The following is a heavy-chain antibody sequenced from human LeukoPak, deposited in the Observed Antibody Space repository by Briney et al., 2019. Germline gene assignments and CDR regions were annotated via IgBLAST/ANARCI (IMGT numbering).Heavy chain of an antibody. D-gene: IGHD2-2*01. CDR2: IYYSGST. Sequence: SETLSLTCTVSGGSISSHYWSWIRQPPGKGLEWIGYIYYSGSTNYNPSPKSRVTISVDTSKNQFSLKLSSVTAAETAVYYCARGLAAMLHWGQGTLVTVSS. V-gene: IGHV4-59*11. J-gene: IGHJ4*02. CDR1: GGSISSHY. CDR3: ARGLAAMLH.